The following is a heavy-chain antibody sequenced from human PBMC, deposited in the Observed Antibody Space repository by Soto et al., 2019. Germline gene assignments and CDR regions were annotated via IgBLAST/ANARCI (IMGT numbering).Heavy chain of an antibody. D-gene: IGHD6-25*01. CDR3: ARGFHGSGSYYFDY. CDR2: IYYSGST. CDR1: GGSISSGGYY. J-gene: IGHJ4*02. Sequence: ASETLSLTCTVSGGSISSGGYYWSWIRQHPGKGLEWIGYIYYSGSTYYNPSLKSRVTISVDTSKNQFSLKLSSVTAADTAVYYCARGFHGSGSYYFDYWGQGTLVTVSS. V-gene: IGHV4-31*03.